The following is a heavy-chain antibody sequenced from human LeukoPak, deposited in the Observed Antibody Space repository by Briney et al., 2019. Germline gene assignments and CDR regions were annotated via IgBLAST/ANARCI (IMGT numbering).Heavy chain of an antibody. CDR2: IYYSGST. J-gene: IGHJ4*02. Sequence: SETLSLTCTVSGGSISGSSYYWGWIRQPPGKRLEWIGSIYYSGSTYYNPSLKSRVAISVDTSKNQFSLKLSSVTAADTAVYYCARVSGEQWLENDYWGQGTLVTVSS. CDR3: ARVSGEQWLENDY. V-gene: IGHV4-39*01. D-gene: IGHD6-19*01. CDR1: GGSISGSSYY.